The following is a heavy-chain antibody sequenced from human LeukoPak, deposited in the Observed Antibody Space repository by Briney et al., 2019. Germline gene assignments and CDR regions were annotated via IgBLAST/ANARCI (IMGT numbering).Heavy chain of an antibody. Sequence: ASVKVSCKASGGTFSSYAISWVRQAPGQGLEWMGWINPNSGGTNYAQKFQGRVTMTRDTSISTAYMELSRLRSDDTAVYYCARDKYYYDSSGSLGYWGQGTLVTVSS. V-gene: IGHV1-2*02. J-gene: IGHJ4*02. CDR2: INPNSGGT. CDR3: ARDKYYYDSSGSLGY. CDR1: GGTFSSYA. D-gene: IGHD3-22*01.